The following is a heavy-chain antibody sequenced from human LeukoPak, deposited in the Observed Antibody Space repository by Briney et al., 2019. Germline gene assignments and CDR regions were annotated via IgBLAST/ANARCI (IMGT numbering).Heavy chain of an antibody. J-gene: IGHJ4*02. CDR2: IYYSGST. CDR1: GGSISSYY. D-gene: IGHD2-2*03. V-gene: IGHV4-59*08. Sequence: SETLSLTCTVSGGSISSYYWSWTRQPPGKGLEWIGYIYYSGSTNYNPSLKSRVTISVDTSKNQFSLKLSSVTAADTAVYYCARHSRLDKSSLSWADYWGQGTLVTVSS. CDR3: ARHSRLDKSSLSWADY.